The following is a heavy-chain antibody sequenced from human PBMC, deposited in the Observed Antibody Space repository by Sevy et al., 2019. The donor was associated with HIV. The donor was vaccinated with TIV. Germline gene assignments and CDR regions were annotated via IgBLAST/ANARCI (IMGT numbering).Heavy chain of an antibody. J-gene: IGHJ6*02. D-gene: IGHD1-1*01. CDR1: GGSISSGDYY. V-gene: IGHV4-30-4*01. CDR2: IYYSGST. CDR3: ARGSRDNNNYYYYGMDV. Sequence: SETLSLTCTVSGGSISSGDYYWSWIRQPPGKGLEWIGYIYYSGSTYYNPSLKSRVTISVDTSKNHFSLKLSSVTAADTAVYYCARGSRDNNNYYYYGMDVWGQGTTVTVSS.